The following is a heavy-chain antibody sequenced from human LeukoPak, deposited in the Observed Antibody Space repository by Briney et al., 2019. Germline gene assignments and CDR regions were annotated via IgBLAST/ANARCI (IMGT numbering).Heavy chain of an antibody. CDR2: IYYSGST. J-gene: IGHJ4*02. V-gene: IGHV4-39*01. Sequence: TSETLSLTCTVSGGSISSSSYYWGWIRQPPGKGLEWIGSIYYSGSTYYNPSLKSRVTISVDTSKNQFSLRLTSVTAADTAVYYCARQTGSGLFILPGGQGTLVTVSS. CDR1: GGSISSSSYY. D-gene: IGHD3/OR15-3a*01. CDR3: ARQTGSGLFILP.